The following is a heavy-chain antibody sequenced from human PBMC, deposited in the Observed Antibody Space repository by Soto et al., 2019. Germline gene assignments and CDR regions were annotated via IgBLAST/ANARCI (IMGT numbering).Heavy chain of an antibody. CDR1: GGSITNYY. D-gene: IGHD3-10*01. J-gene: IGHJ6*02. CDR3: ARHGFGPLHGLVDV. Sequence: QVQLQESGPGLVKPSETLSLTCTVSGGSITNYYCSWFRQPPGKGLEWIGYINYDGYSAYNLSLTTRVTLSMDASKTHFSLMLESVTATDTAVYYCARHGFGPLHGLVDVWGPGTTVIVSS. V-gene: IGHV4-59*08. CDR2: INYDGYS.